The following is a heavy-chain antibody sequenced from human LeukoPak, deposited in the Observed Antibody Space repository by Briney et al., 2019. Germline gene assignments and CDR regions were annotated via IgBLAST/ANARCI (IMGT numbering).Heavy chain of an antibody. V-gene: IGHV3-66*01. D-gene: IGHD3-22*01. CDR2: IHINADT. J-gene: IGHJ3*01. CDR3: ARDGLDSSGPVAFDV. Sequence: GGSLRLSCVASGFIINNNYVSWVRQAPGRGLEWVSIIHINADTHYADSVKGRFTIYRDNSKNTLYLQMNSLRSEDTAVYYCARDGLDSSGPVAFDVWGQGAMVTVSS. CDR1: GFIINNNY.